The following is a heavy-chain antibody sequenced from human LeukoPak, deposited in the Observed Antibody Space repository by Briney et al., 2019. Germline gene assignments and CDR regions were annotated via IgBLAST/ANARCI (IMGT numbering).Heavy chain of an antibody. V-gene: IGHV4-31*03. Sequence: SETLSLTCTVSGGSISSGGYYWSWIRQHPGKGLEWIGYIYYSGSTYYNPSLKSRVTISVDTSKNQFSLKLSSVTAADTAVYYCARGSGFGELGPDEFDYWGQGTLVTVSS. CDR3: ARGSGFGELGPDEFDY. D-gene: IGHD3-10*01. CDR2: IYYSGST. CDR1: GGSISSGGYY. J-gene: IGHJ4*02.